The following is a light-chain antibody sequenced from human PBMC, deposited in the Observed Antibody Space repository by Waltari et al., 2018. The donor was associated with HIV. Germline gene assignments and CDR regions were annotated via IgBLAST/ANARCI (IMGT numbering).Light chain of an antibody. Sequence: DIQMTQSPSSLSASVGDRVTITCRASQSISTYLNWYQHKAGKAPNLLIYAASRLHSVVPSMFSGSGSGTEFTLTSSSLQFEDFATYYCQQSYSTVMYTFGQGTKLQI. J-gene: IGKJ2*01. CDR3: QQSYSTVMYT. CDR1: QSISTY. V-gene: IGKV1-39*01. CDR2: AAS.